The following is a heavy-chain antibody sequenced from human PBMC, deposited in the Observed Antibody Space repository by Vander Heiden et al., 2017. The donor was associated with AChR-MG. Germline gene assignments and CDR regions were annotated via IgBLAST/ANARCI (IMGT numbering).Heavy chain of an antibody. CDR2: INAGNGNT. CDR1: GSTFTSSA. Sequence: QVQLVQSGAEVKKPGASVKVSCKASGSTFTSSAMHWVRQAPGQRLEWMGWINAGNGNTKDSQKFQGRVTITRDTSASTAYMELSSLRSEDTAVYYCARDWVVVVPAAMPTNWFDPWGQGTLVTVSS. CDR3: ARDWVVVVPAAMPTNWFDP. J-gene: IGHJ5*02. V-gene: IGHV1-3*01. D-gene: IGHD2-2*01.